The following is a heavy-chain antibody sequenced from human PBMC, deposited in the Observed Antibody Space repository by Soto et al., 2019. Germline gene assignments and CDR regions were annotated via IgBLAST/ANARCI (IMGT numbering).Heavy chain of an antibody. CDR3: ARINIAGTFYYDN. CDR1: GGSISSYY. Sequence: ASETLSLTCTVSGGSISSYYWSWIRQPPGKGLEWIGYIYYSGSAYYNPSLKTRLAMSVDTSNNHFSLKLSSVTVADTAVYYCARINIAGTFYYDNWGQGTPVTVSS. D-gene: IGHD6-13*01. V-gene: IGHV4-59*08. CDR2: IYYSGSA. J-gene: IGHJ4*02.